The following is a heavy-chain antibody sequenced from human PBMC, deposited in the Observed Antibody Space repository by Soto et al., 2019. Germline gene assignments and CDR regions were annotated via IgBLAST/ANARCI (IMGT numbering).Heavy chain of an antibody. CDR2: INPSGGST. Sequence: ASVKVSCKASGYTFTSYYMHWVRQAPGQGLEWMGIINPSGGSTSYAQKFRGRVTMTRDTSTSTVYMELSSLRSEDTAVYYCATTGTTPRYYYYYMDVWGKGTTVTVSS. V-gene: IGHV1-46*03. D-gene: IGHD1-1*01. J-gene: IGHJ6*03. CDR3: ATTGTTPRYYYYYMDV. CDR1: GYTFTSYY.